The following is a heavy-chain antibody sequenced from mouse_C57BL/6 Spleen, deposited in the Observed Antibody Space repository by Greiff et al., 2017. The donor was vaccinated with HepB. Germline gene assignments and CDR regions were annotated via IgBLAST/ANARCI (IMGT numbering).Heavy chain of an antibody. CDR1: GYTFTSYT. V-gene: IGHV1-4*01. CDR2: INPSSGYT. D-gene: IGHD2-3*01. J-gene: IGHJ2*01. CDR3: AMGGDGYFDY. Sequence: VQVVESGAELARPGASVKMSCKASGYTFTSYTMHWVKQRPGQGLEWIGYINPSSGYTKYNQKFKDKATLTADKSSSTAYMQLSSLTSEDSAVYYCAMGGDGYFDYWGQGTTLTVSS.